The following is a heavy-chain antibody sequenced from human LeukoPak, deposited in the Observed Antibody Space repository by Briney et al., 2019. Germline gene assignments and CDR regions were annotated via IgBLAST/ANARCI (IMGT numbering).Heavy chain of an antibody. D-gene: IGHD3-3*01. CDR3: ARAPGYDFWSGFHDSAPSYFDY. CDR2: IYYSGST. Sequence: SETLSLTCTVSGGSISSGGSYWSWIRQHPGKGLEWIGYIYYSGSTYYNPSLKSRVTISVDTSKNQFSLKLSSVTAADTAVYYCARAPGYDFWSGFHDSAPSYFDYWGQGTLVTVSS. J-gene: IGHJ4*02. V-gene: IGHV4-31*03. CDR1: GGSISSGGSY.